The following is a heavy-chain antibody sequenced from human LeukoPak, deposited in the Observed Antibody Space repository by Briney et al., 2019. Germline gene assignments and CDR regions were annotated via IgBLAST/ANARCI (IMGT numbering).Heavy chain of an antibody. CDR2: IKQDGSEK. V-gene: IGHV3-7*01. CDR1: GFTFSSYW. J-gene: IGHJ6*03. CDR3: ARAESGYAGGSYYYYYMDV. Sequence: GGSLRLSCAASGFTFSSYWMSWVRQAPGKGLEGVANIKQDGSEKYYVDSVKGRFTISRDNAKNSLYLQMNGLRAEDTAVYYCARAESGYAGGSYYYYYMDVWGKGTTVTVSS. D-gene: IGHD5-12*01.